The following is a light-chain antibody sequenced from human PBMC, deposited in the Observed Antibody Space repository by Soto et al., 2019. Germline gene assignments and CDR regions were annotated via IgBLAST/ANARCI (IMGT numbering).Light chain of an antibody. CDR3: QHYNTYPWT. CDR2: KAS. J-gene: IGKJ1*01. CDR1: QSISSW. V-gene: IGKV1-5*03. Sequence: DIQMTQSPSILSASVGDRVTITCRASQSISSWLAWYQQKPGKAPNLLIHKASHLESGVPSRFRGSGSGTEFTLTISSLQPGDFATYYCQHYNTYPWTFGQGTKVEIK.